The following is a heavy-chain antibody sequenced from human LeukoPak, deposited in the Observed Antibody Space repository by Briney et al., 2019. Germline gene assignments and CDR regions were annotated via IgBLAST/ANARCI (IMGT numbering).Heavy chain of an antibody. Sequence: GGSLRLSCAASGFTFENFWIHWVRQGPGKELVWVPRINGHGTTTGYADSVKGRFTISRDNAKNTVYLQMNSLRVEDTAIYYCLKRGSDWTYWYFDLWGRGTRVTVSS. CDR2: INGHGTTT. V-gene: IGHV3-74*01. J-gene: IGHJ2*01. D-gene: IGHD1-1*01. CDR1: GFTFENFW. CDR3: LKRGSDWTYWYFDL.